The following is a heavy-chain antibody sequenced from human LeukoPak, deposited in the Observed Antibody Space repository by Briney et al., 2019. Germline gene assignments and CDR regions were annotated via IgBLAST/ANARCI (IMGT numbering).Heavy chain of an antibody. Sequence: GGSLRLSCATSGYSFSSYEMNWVRQAPGKGLEWVSYISSSGSTLYYADSVKGRFTISRDNAKNSMYLQMNSLRAEVTAVYYCATAPSLYRRGWYLGAFDIWGQGTMVTVSS. CDR3: ATAPSLYRRGWYLGAFDI. D-gene: IGHD6-19*01. V-gene: IGHV3-48*03. J-gene: IGHJ3*02. CDR1: GYSFSSYE. CDR2: ISSSGSTL.